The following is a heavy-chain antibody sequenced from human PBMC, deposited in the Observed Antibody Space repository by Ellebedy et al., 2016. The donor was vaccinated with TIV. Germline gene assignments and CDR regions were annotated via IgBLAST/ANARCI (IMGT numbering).Heavy chain of an antibody. Sequence: SGPTLVKPTQTLTLTCTFYGFSLTTNQVTVGWVRQPPGKAPEWLTFIYGADDKRYSPSLKSRLTITKDSSKNRVVLTLTNMDPVDTATYFCVHRTTVTSVDFWGQGTLVTVSS. J-gene: IGHJ4*02. CDR1: GFSLTTNQVT. V-gene: IGHV2-5*02. CDR2: IYGADDK. CDR3: VHRTTVTSVDF. D-gene: IGHD4-17*01.